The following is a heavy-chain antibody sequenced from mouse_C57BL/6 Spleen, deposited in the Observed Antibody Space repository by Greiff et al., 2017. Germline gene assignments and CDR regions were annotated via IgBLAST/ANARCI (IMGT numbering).Heavy chain of an antibody. Sequence: EVKLMESGGGLVKPGGSLKLSCAASGFTFSDYGMHWVRQAPEKGLEWVAYISSGSSTIYYADTVKGRFTISRDNAKSTLFLQMTSLRSEDTAMYYCARGGSSFCRYCDVWGTGTTVTVSA. J-gene: IGHJ1*03. V-gene: IGHV5-17*01. CDR1: GFTFSDYG. D-gene: IGHD1-1*01. CDR3: ARGGSSFCRYCDV. CDR2: ISSGSSTI.